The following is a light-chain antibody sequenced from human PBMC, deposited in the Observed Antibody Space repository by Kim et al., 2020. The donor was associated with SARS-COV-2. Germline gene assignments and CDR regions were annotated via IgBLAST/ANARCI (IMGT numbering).Light chain of an antibody. J-gene: IGLJ2*01. CDR2: YDS. CDR3: QVWDITSYHVV. CDR1: NIGSKN. Sequence: SYELTQPPSVSVAPGKTASITCGGNNIGSKNVHWYQRKPGQAPVLVIYYDSDRPSGIPERFSGSNSGNTATLTISRVEAGDEADYYCQVWDITSYHVVFGGGTQLTVL. V-gene: IGLV3-21*04.